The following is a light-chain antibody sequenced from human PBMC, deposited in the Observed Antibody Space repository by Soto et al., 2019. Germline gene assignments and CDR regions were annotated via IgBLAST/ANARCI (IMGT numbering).Light chain of an antibody. J-gene: IGKJ2*01. Sequence: IVLTQSPGTLSLSPGERATLSCRASQSVSSTYIAWYQQNPGQAPRLLIYGASSRATGIPDRFSGSGSGTDFTLTISRLEPEEFAVYFCQQYGRSPPFTFGQGTKVEMK. CDR1: QSVSSTY. CDR2: GAS. V-gene: IGKV3-20*01. CDR3: QQYGRSPPFT.